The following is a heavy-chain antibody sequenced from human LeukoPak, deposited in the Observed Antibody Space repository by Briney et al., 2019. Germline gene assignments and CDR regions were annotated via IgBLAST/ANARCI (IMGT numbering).Heavy chain of an antibody. D-gene: IGHD2-2*01. J-gene: IGHJ4*02. Sequence: GASVKVSCKASGFTFTAYDLHWVRQAPGQGLEWMGWINPNSGGTNYAQKFQGRVTMTRDTSISTAYMELSRLRSDDTAVYYCARDLEDIVVVPAALNYFDYWGQGTLVTVSS. CDR3: ARDLEDIVVVPAALNYFDY. V-gene: IGHV1-2*02. CDR2: INPNSGGT. CDR1: GFTFTAYD.